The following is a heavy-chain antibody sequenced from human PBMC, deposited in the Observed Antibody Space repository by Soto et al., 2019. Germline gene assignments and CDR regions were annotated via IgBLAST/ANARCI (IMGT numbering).Heavy chain of an antibody. Sequence: GGSLRLSCAASVFTFISYAMTLVRQSPGKGLEWVSAISGSGSNTYYADSVEGRFTISRDNSKNTLYLQMNSLRAEDTAIYYCAKLSTITNWFDTWGQGTLVTVSS. V-gene: IGHV3-23*01. CDR1: VFTFISYA. D-gene: IGHD3-9*01. CDR3: AKLSTITNWFDT. CDR2: ISGSGSNT. J-gene: IGHJ5*02.